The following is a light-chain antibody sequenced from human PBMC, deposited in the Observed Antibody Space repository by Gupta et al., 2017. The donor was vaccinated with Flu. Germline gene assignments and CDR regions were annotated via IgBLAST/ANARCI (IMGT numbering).Light chain of an antibody. V-gene: IGLV3-1*01. CDR2: QDT. Sequence: SYELTQPPSVSVSPGQTASVTCSGDKLGDVYVSWYQQKSGQSPVLVIYQDTQRPSGIPERFSGSNYGNTATLTISGTQAMDEADYYCQAWDSGTCGFGGGTKLTVL. J-gene: IGLJ2*01. CDR3: QAWDSGTCG. CDR1: KLGDVY.